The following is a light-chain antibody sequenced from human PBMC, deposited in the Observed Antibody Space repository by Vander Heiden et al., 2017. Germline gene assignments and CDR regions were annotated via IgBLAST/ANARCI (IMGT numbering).Light chain of an antibody. CDR1: RGSIASNY. CDR2: EDN. V-gene: IGLV6-57*01. CDR3: QSYDSSNRV. J-gene: IGLJ3*02. Sequence: NFMLTQPHSVSESPGKTVTISCTRSRGSIASNYVQWYQQHPGSSPTTVIYEDNQSPSGVPDRFSGSIDSSSNSASLTISGLKTEDEADYCCQSYDSSNRVFGGGTKLTVL.